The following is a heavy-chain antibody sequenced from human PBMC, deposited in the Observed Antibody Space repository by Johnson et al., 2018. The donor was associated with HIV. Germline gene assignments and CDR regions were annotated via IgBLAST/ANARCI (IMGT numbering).Heavy chain of an antibody. CDR2: VSDHGRTT. D-gene: IGHD3-22*01. Sequence: QVQLVESGGGVVQAGRSLRLSCAASGFTFSSYAMHWVRQAPGKGLEWVAVVSDHGRTTYFADSVKGRFTISRDNSKNTLYLQMNSLRAEDTAVYYCARVSDSDSNWGQGTMVTVSS. J-gene: IGHJ3*01. V-gene: IGHV3-30*04. CDR3: ARVSDSDSN. CDR1: GFTFSSYA.